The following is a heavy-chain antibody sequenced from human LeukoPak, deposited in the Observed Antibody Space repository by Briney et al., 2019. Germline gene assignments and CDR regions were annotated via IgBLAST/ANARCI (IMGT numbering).Heavy chain of an antibody. D-gene: IGHD3-10*01. J-gene: IGHJ4*02. CDR1: GFTFSSYA. V-gene: IGHV3-23*01. Sequence: GGSLRLSCAASGFTFSSYAMSWVRQAPGKGLEWVSAVSGSGGSTYYADSVKGRFTISRDSSKNTLYLQMNSLRAEDTAVYYCAKHLDYYGSGSFDYWGQGTLVTVSS. CDR2: VSGSGGST. CDR3: AKHLDYYGSGSFDY.